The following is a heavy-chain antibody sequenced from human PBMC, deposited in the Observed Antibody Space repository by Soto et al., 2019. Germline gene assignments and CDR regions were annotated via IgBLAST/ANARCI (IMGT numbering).Heavy chain of an antibody. Sequence: GGSLRLSCAASGFTFSSYWMSWVRQAPGKGLEWVANIKQDGSEKYYVDSVKGRFTISRDNAKNSLYLQMNSLRAEDTAVYYCARERGYYYYYGMDVWGQGTTVTVSS. CDR3: ARERGYYYYYGMDV. J-gene: IGHJ6*02. CDR1: GFTFSSYW. CDR2: IKQDGSEK. V-gene: IGHV3-7*01.